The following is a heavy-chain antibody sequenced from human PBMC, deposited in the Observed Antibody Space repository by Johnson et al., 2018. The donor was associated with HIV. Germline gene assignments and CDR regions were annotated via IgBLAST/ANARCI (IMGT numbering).Heavy chain of an antibody. V-gene: IGHV3-74*02. J-gene: IGHJ3*02. CDR3: ARVGRPWLPRDAFDI. D-gene: IGHD6-19*01. CDR2: INSDGSST. CDR1: GFTFSSYW. Sequence: VQLVESGGGLVQPGGSLRLSCAASGFTFSSYWMHWVRQAPGKGLVWVSRINSDGSSTNYADSVKGRFTISRDDSKNTLYLQMNSLRAEDTAVYYCARVGRPWLPRDAFDIWGHGTMVTVSS.